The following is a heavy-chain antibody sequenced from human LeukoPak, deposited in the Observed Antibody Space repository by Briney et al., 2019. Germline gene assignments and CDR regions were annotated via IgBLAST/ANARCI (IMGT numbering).Heavy chain of an antibody. CDR1: GGSISSYY. V-gene: IGHV4-59*01. CDR2: IYYSGST. D-gene: IGHD3-10*01. J-gene: IGHJ6*03. Sequence: SETLSLTCTVSGGSISSYYWSWIRQPPGKGLEWIGYIYYSGSTNYNPSLKSRVTISVDTSKNQFSLKLSSVTAADTAVYYCARVGPGSRCYYYYMDVWGKGTTVTVSS. CDR3: ARVGPGSRCYYYYMDV.